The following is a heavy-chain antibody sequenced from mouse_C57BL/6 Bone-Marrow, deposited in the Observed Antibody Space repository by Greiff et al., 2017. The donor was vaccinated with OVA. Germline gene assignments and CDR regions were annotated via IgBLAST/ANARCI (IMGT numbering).Heavy chain of an antibody. Sequence: ESGPGLVKPSQSLSLTCSVTGYSITSGYYWNWIRQFPGNKLEWMGYISYDGSNNYNPSLKNRISITRDTSKNQFFLKLNSVTTEDTATYYCARRGPRGYFDVWGTGTTVTVSS. J-gene: IGHJ1*03. CDR1: GYSITSGYY. CDR2: ISYDGSN. V-gene: IGHV3-6*01. D-gene: IGHD3-3*01. CDR3: ARRGPRGYFDV.